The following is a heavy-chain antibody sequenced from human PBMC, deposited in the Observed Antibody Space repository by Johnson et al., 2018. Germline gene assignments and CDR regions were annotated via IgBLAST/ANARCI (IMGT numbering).Heavy chain of an antibody. D-gene: IGHD2-2*02. V-gene: IGHV3-21*01. CDR3: AWDLRGAVAIRVPYYFDY. J-gene: IGHJ4*02. CDR2: ISGSRSYI. Sequence: QLVESGGGVVQPGRSLRLSCAASGFNFRSYGMHWVRQVTGKGLEWVSSISGSRSYIQYTDSVKGRFTISRDNAKNSRYLQMNSLRAEDSAVYYCAWDLRGAVAIRVPYYFDYWGQGTLVTVSS. CDR1: GFNFRSYG.